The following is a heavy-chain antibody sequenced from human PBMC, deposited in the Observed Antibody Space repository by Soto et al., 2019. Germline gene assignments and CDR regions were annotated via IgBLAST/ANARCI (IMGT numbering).Heavy chain of an antibody. CDR1: GYTFTSYG. CDR3: ARNLAVAAHYYYYGMDV. J-gene: IGHJ6*02. CDR2: ISAYNGNT. Sequence: ASVKVSCKASGYTFTSYGISWVRQAPGQGLEWMGWISAYNGNTNYAQKLQGRVTMTTDTSTSTAYMELRSLRSDDTAVYYCARNLAVAAHYYYYGMDVWSQGTTVTVSS. V-gene: IGHV1-18*04. D-gene: IGHD6-19*01.